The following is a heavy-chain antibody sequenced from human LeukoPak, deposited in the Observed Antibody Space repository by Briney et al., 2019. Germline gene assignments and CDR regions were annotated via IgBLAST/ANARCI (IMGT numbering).Heavy chain of an antibody. CDR3: ARARSSGWISGGAFDI. CDR2: ISGSGSTI. D-gene: IGHD6-19*01. J-gene: IGHJ3*02. Sequence: SGGSLRLSCAAPGFTFGGYYMSWIRQAPGKGLEWVSYISGSGSTIYYADSVRGRFTISRDNAKNSLYLQMNSLRAEDTAVYYCARARSSGWISGGAFDIWGQGTMVTVSS. V-gene: IGHV3-11*04. CDR1: GFTFGGYY.